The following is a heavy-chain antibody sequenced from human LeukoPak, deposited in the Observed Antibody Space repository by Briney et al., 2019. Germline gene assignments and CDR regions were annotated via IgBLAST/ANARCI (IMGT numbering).Heavy chain of an antibody. CDR3: ARHKVFSVTPYYFDY. J-gene: IGHJ4*02. D-gene: IGHD4-17*01. CDR2: IYYSGST. Sequence: SETLSLTCTVSGGSISSYYWSWIRQPPGKGLKWIGYIYYSGSTNYNPSLKSRVTISVDTSKNQFSLKLSSVTAADTAVYYCARHKVFSVTPYYFDYWGQGTLVTVSS. CDR1: GGSISSYY. V-gene: IGHV4-59*08.